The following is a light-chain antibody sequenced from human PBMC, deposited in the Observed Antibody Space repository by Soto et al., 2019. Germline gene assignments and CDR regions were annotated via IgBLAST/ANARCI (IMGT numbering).Light chain of an antibody. CDR1: SGHSSDA. J-gene: IGLJ2*01. V-gene: IGLV4-69*01. CDR2: LNSDGSH. CDR3: QTWGTGIVI. Sequence: QPVLTQSPSASASLGASVKLTCTPSSGHSSDAIAWHQQQPEKGPRFLMNLNSDGSHTKGDGIPDRFSGSSSGAERYLAISSLQSEDEADYSCQTWGTGIVIFGGGAKLTVL.